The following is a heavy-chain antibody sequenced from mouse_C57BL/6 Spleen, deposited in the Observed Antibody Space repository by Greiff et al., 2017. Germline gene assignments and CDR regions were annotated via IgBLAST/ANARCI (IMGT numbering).Heavy chain of an antibody. V-gene: IGHV1-52*01. CDR2: IYPCDSDT. CDR3: ARTGAYDDFDY. D-gene: IGHD2-12*01. Sequence: QVQLQQSGAVLVRPGSSVKLSCKASGYTFTSYWMHWVKQRPIQGLEWIGTIYPCDSDTNYNQKFKDKATLTVVKSSSTAYMQLSSLTSEGAAVYYSARTGAYDDFDYWGKGTTLTVSA. CDR1: GYTFTSYW. J-gene: IGHJ2*01.